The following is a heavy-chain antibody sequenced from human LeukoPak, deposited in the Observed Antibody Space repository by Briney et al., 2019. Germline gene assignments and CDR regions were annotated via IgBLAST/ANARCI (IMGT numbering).Heavy chain of an antibody. CDR1: GFTFSSYV. V-gene: IGHV3-23*01. J-gene: IGHJ4*02. CDR3: AREAFYSSGWYSLFGY. CDR2: ISGSGGST. Sequence: GGSLRLSCAASGFTFSSYVMSWVRQAPGKGLEWVSGISGSGGSTYYADSVKGRFTISRDKSKNTLYLQMNSLRAEDTAIYYCAREAFYSSGWYSLFGYWGQGTLVTVSS. D-gene: IGHD6-19*01.